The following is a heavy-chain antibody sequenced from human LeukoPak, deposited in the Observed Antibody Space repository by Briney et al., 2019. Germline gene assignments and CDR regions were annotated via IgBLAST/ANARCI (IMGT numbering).Heavy chain of an antibody. D-gene: IGHD2-21*02. V-gene: IGHV3-21*01. Sequence: GGSLRLSCAASGFALSSYWMSWVRQAPGKGLEWVSSISSGSSYIYYADSVKGRFSISRDNAKNSLYLQMNSLRAEDTAVYYCARDLGGPVVTVWFDPWGQGTLVTVSS. CDR2: ISSGSSYI. CDR3: ARDLGGPVVTVWFDP. J-gene: IGHJ5*02. CDR1: GFALSSYW.